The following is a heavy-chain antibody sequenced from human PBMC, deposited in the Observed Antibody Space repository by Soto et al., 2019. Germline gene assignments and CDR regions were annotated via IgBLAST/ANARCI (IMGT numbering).Heavy chain of an antibody. CDR2: TFYRSKWYN. J-gene: IGHJ5*02. CDR3: ARGLGYCSGGSCSHTWFDP. D-gene: IGHD2-15*01. V-gene: IGHV6-1*01. Sequence: SQTLSLTFAISGDSVSSNSATWNWIRQSPSRGLEWLGRTFYRSKWYNEYAVSVKSRININPDTSKNQFSLQLNSVTPEDTAVYYCARGLGYCSGGSCSHTWFDPWGQGTLVTAPQ. CDR1: GDSVSSNSAT.